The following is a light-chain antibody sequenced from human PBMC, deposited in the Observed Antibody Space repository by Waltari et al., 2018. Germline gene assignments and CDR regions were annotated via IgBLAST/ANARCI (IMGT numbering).Light chain of an antibody. CDR1: QTVTADY. Sequence: DIVLTQSPGTLSLSPGERATLSCRASQTVTADYLAWYQHKPGQAPRLLIYRVYSRDTGIPDRFSGSGSCTDVTLTISRLEPEDFAVYYCQQYGSSLRTFGQGTKVEI. V-gene: IGKV3-20*01. CDR2: RVY. J-gene: IGKJ1*01. CDR3: QQYGSSLRT.